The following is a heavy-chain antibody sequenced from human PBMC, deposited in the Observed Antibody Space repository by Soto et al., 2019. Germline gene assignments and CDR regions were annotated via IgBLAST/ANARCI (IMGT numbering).Heavy chain of an antibody. CDR2: ISGSGGST. CDR3: AKARGGIVATIIPYYFDY. V-gene: IGHV3-23*01. J-gene: IGHJ4*02. D-gene: IGHD5-12*01. Sequence: EVQLLESGGGLVQPGGSLRLSCAASGFTFSSYAMSWVRQAPGKGLEWVSAISGSGGSTYYADSVKGRFTISRDNSKNTLYLQMNSLRAEDTAVYYCAKARGGIVATIIPYYFDYWGQGTLVTVSS. CDR1: GFTFSSYA.